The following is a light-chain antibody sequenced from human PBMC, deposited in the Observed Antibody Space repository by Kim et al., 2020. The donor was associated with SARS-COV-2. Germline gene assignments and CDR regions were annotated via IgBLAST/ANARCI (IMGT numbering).Light chain of an antibody. J-gene: IGLJ1*01. V-gene: IGLV2-14*01. CDR2: DVS. CDR1: NSDVGAYNF. Sequence: QSALTQPASVSGSPGQSITISCTGTNSDVGAYNFVSWYQQHPGKAPKLKIFDVSKRPSGVSNRFSGSKSGNTASLTISGLQAEDEADYYCSSYTTISTLVFGPGTKVTVL. CDR3: SSYTTISTLV.